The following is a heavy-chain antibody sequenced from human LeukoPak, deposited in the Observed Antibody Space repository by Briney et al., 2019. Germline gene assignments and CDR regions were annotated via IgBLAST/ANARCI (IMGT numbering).Heavy chain of an antibody. J-gene: IGHJ3*02. CDR1: GFTFSNYG. D-gene: IGHD5-18*01. CDR2: ISGSGDST. Sequence: PGGSLRLSCAASGFTFSNYGMSWVRQAPGKGLEWVSSISGSGDSTYYADSVKGRFTISRDNSKNTLYLQMNSLRAEDTAVYYCAAATAMVSYAFDIWGQGTMVTVSS. CDR3: AAATAMVSYAFDI. V-gene: IGHV3-23*01.